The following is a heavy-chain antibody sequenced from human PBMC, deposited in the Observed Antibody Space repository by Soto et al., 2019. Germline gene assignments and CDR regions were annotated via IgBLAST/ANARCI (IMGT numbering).Heavy chain of an antibody. V-gene: IGHV3-23*01. CDR1: GFTFSSYA. CDR3: AKPRGYCSSTSCYGGYYYGMDV. D-gene: IGHD2-2*01. CDR2: TSGSGGST. J-gene: IGHJ6*02. Sequence: PGGSLILSCAASGFTFSSYAMSWVRQAPGKGLEWVSATSGSGGSTYYADSVKGRFTISRDNSKNTLYLQMNSLRAEDTAVYYCAKPRGYCSSTSCYGGYYYGMDVWGQGTTVTVSS.